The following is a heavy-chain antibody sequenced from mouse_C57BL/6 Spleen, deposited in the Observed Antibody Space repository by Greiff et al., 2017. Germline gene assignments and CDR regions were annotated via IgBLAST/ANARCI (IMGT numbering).Heavy chain of an antibody. Sequence: EVKLMESGGGLVKPGGSLKLSCAASGFTFSSYAMSWVRQTPEKRLAWVATISDGGSYTYYPDNVKGRFTISRDNAKNNLYLQMSHLKSEDTAMYYCARDVPLYGNGGIDYWGQGTTLTVSS. CDR1: GFTFSSYA. J-gene: IGHJ2*01. CDR3: ARDVPLYGNGGIDY. V-gene: IGHV5-4*01. D-gene: IGHD2-1*01. CDR2: ISDGGSYT.